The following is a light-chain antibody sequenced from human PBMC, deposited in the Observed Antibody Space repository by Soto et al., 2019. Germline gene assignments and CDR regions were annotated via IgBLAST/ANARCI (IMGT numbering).Light chain of an antibody. CDR2: GAS. J-gene: IGKJ1*01. Sequence: AIQMTQSPSSLSASVGDRVTITCRASQGIGNDLGWYQQKPGKAPKVLIYGASSLQGGVPSRFSGSGSGTDFTLPLSRLQPEDFATYYCLQDNSYPLTFGQGTKVEVK. CDR1: QGIGND. V-gene: IGKV1-6*01. CDR3: LQDNSYPLT.